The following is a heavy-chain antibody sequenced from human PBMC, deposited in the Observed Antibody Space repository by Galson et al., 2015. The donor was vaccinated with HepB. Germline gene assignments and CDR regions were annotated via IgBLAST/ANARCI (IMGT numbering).Heavy chain of an antibody. CDR3: ARCYVLAACYELSIGY. CDR2: INPNSGGT. J-gene: IGHJ4*02. CDR1: GYTFTGYY. Sequence: SVKVSCKASGYTFTGYYMHWVRQAPGQGLEWMGWINPNSGGTNYAQKFQGRVTMTRDTSISTAYMELSRLRSDDTAVYYCARCYVLAACYELSIGYWGQGTLVTVSS. D-gene: IGHD5-12*01. V-gene: IGHV1-2*02.